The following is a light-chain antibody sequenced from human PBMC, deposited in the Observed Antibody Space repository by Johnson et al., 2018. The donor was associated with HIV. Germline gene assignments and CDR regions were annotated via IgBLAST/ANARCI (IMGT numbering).Light chain of an antibody. Sequence: QSVLTQPPSVSAAAGQKVTISCSGTYSNIEHNYVSWYQQLPGTAPKLLIYGTTKRPSGIPDRFSGSKSGTSATLGITGLQAGDEADYYCGTWDSSMSAVFGSGTKVTVL. CDR3: GTWDSSMSAV. CDR2: GTT. CDR1: YSNIEHNY. V-gene: IGLV1-51*01. J-gene: IGLJ1*01.